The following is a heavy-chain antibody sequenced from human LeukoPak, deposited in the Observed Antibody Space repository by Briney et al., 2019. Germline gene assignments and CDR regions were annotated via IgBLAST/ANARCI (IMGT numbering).Heavy chain of an antibody. D-gene: IGHD4-17*01. J-gene: IGHJ4*02. CDR2: ISSSSNTV. CDR1: GFTFSNYN. Sequence: GGSLRLSCAASGFTFSNYNMNWVRQAPGKGLEWVSYISSSSNTVYYADSVKGRFTISRDNAKNSLYLQMNSLRAEDTAVYYCAKDRSMTTVTPFDNWGQGTLVAVSS. V-gene: IGHV3-48*01. CDR3: AKDRSMTTVTPFDN.